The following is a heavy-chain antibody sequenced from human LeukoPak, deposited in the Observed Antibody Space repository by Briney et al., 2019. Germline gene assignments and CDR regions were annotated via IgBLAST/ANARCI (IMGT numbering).Heavy chain of an antibody. CDR2: INHSGYT. CDR1: GVSFDDYY. J-gene: IGHJ4*02. CDR3: TRMATGHDY. V-gene: IGHV4-34*01. D-gene: IGHD5-12*01. Sequence: SETLSLTCAVSGVSFDDYYWAWVRQTPGKGLEWIGEINHSGYTNDSPSLKSRVTLSIDTSRKQFSLNLRSVTVADAGTYYCTRMATGHDYWGQGTLVTVSS.